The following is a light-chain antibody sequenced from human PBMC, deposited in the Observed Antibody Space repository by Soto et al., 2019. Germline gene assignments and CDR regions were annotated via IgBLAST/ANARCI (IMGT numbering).Light chain of an antibody. Sequence: EIEMTQSPGTLSLSPGERATLSCRASQSVRSDLAWYQQKPGQAPRLLIYDASTRATGVPARFSGSGSGTEFTLTISSLGSEGFAVYYCQQYVSSRWTFGQGTKVDIK. V-gene: IGKV3-15*01. CDR3: QQYVSSRWT. CDR1: QSVRSD. J-gene: IGKJ1*01. CDR2: DAS.